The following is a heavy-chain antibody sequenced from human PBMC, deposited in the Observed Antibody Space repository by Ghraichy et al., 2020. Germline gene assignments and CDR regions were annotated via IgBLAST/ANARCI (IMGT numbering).Heavy chain of an antibody. J-gene: IGHJ6*02. CDR2: TYYRSKWYN. Sequence: SQTLSLTCAISGDSVSYNSATWNWIRQSPSRGLEWLGRTYYRSKWYNDYAVSVKSRITINPDTSKNQFSLQLSSVTPEDTAVYYCARGGVVVMDYYYYPMDVWGQGTTITVSS. V-gene: IGHV6-1*01. CDR1: GDSVSYNSAT. CDR3: ARGGVVVMDYYYYPMDV. D-gene: IGHD2-8*01.